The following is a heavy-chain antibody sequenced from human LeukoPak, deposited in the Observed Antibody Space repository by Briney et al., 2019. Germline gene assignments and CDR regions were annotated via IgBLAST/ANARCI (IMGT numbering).Heavy chain of an antibody. CDR2: ISAYNGNT. CDR1: GYTFTSYG. J-gene: IGHJ4*02. D-gene: IGHD3-10*01. V-gene: IGHV1-18*01. Sequence: RASVKVSCKASGYTFTSYGISWVRQAPGQGLEWMGWISAYNGNTNYAQKLQGRVTMTTDTSTSTAYMELRSLRSDDTAVYYCATRDHYGSGSYYRDWGQGTLVTVSS. CDR3: ATRDHYGSGSYYRD.